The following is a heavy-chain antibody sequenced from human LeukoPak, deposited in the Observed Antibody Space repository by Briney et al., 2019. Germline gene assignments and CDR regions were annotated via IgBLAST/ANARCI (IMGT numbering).Heavy chain of an antibody. Sequence: ASVKXXXXXXXXTFASXGXXXVRQAPXQGLXXMGXIISYNDNPKYAPTLQGRLTLTTDTSTSTAYMELRSLTSDDTALYYCARDTARITTPGGPDYWGQGTLVTVSS. CDR2: IISYNDNP. D-gene: IGHD6-13*01. CDR3: ARDTARITTPGGPDY. CDR1: XXTFASXG. J-gene: IGHJ4*02. V-gene: IGHV1-18*01.